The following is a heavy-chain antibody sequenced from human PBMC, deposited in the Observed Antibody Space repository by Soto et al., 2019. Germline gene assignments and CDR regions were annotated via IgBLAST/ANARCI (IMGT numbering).Heavy chain of an antibody. V-gene: IGHV1-24*01. CDR3: AADRKIVGTIGAFDF. J-gene: IGHJ4*02. D-gene: IGHD1-26*01. CDR2: SAPEEGEP. CDR1: KNTLTELT. Sequence: SAKVSFKVPKNTLTELTIDWLRQTPGKGLEWMGRSAPEEGEPIYPQKFQGRVSMAEDPSTDTAYMELTSLRFEDTAVYFCAADRKIVGTIGAFDFWGQGTLVNV.